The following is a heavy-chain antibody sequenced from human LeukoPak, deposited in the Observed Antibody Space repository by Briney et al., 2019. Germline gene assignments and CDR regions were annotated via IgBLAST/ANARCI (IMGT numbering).Heavy chain of an antibody. D-gene: IGHD2-2*01. Sequence: SETLSLTCTVSGGSISSYYWSWIRQPAGKGLEWIGRIYTSGSTNYNPSLKSRVTMSVGTSKNQFSLKLSSVTAADTAVYYCARDALPWYCSSTSCSYWYFDLWGRGTLVTVSS. CDR1: GGSISSYY. J-gene: IGHJ2*01. CDR2: IYTSGST. CDR3: ARDALPWYCSSTSCSYWYFDL. V-gene: IGHV4-4*07.